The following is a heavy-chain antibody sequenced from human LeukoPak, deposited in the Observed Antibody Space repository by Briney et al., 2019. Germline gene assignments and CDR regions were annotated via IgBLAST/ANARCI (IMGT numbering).Heavy chain of an antibody. CDR2: ISGSGGNT. CDR3: ARGGEYVWGRPFDY. V-gene: IGHV3-23*01. Sequence: GGSLRLSCAASGFTFNSYAMTWVRQAPGKGLEWVSIISGSGGNTYYGESVKGRFTISRDNSRNTLYLQMKSLRAEDTAVYYCARGGEYVWGRPFDYWGQGTLVTVSS. D-gene: IGHD3-16*01. J-gene: IGHJ4*02. CDR1: GFTFNSYA.